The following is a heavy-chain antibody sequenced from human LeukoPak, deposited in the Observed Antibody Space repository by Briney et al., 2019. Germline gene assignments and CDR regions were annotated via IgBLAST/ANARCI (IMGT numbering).Heavy chain of an antibody. Sequence: GGSLRLSCAASGFTFSSYAISGVRQAPGKGVEWGSAISGSGGSTYYADSVKGRFTISRDNSKNTLYLQMNSLRAEDTAVYYCAKDPDDYGDYEGADYWGQGTLVTVSS. D-gene: IGHD4-17*01. J-gene: IGHJ4*02. V-gene: IGHV3-23*01. CDR2: ISGSGGST. CDR3: AKDPDDYGDYEGADY. CDR1: GFTFSSYA.